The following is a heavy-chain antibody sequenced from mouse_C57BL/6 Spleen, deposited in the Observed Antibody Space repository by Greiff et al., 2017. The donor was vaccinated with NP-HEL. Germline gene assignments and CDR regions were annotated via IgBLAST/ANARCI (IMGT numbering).Heavy chain of an antibody. CDR1: GYAFSSYW. V-gene: IGHV1-80*01. CDR2: IYPGDGDT. D-gene: IGHD4-1*01. Sequence: QVQLQQSGAELVKPGASVKISCKASGYAFSSYWMNWVKQRPGKGLEWIGQIYPGDGDTNYNGKFKGKATLTADKSSSTAYMQLSSLTSEDSAVYFCARSWDDYAMDYWGQGTSVTVSS. J-gene: IGHJ4*01. CDR3: ARSWDDYAMDY.